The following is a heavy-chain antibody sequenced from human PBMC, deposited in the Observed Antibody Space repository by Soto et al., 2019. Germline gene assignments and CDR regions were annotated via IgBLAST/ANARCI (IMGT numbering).Heavy chain of an antibody. J-gene: IGHJ6*02. D-gene: IGHD1-26*01. CDR1: GGSISSYF. V-gene: IGHV4-59*01. CDR3: ARGTHYYYDV. CDR2: IYYSGST. Sequence: KASETLSLTCTVSGGSISSYFWSWIRQPPGKGLEWIGYIYYSGSTKYNPSLTSRVTISVDTSKNQFSLRLSSVTAADTAVYFCARGTHYYYDVWDQGTTVTVSS.